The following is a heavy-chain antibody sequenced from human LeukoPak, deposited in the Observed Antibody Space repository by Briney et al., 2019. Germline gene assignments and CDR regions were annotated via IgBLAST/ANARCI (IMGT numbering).Heavy chain of an antibody. Sequence: GASVKVSWKASGGTFSSYAISWVRQAPGQGLEWMGRIIPILGIANYAQKFQGRVTITADKSTSTAYMELSSLRSEDTAVYYCARDYGGYSPYFDYWGQGTLVTVSS. CDR3: ARDYGGYSPYFDY. V-gene: IGHV1-69*04. D-gene: IGHD5-12*01. J-gene: IGHJ4*02. CDR2: IIPILGIA. CDR1: GGTFSSYA.